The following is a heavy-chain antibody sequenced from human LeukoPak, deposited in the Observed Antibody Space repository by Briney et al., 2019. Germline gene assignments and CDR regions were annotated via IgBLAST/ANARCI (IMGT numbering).Heavy chain of an antibody. CDR3: ARSRIRWYPNGRFDP. D-gene: IGHD4-23*01. Sequence: SETLSLTCTASGGSISSYYWSWIRQPPGKGLEWIGYIYYSGSTNYNPPLKSRVTISVDTSKNQFSLKLSSVTAADTAVYYCARSRIRWYPNGRFDPWGQGTLVTVSS. CDR1: GGSISSYY. CDR2: IYYSGST. V-gene: IGHV4-59*01. J-gene: IGHJ5*02.